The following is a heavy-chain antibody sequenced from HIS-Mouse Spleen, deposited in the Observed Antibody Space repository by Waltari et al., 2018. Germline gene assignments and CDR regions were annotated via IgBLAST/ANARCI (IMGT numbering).Heavy chain of an antibody. D-gene: IGHD7-27*01. Sequence: STNYNPSLKSRVTISVDTSKNQFSLKLSSVTAADTAVYYCARVGLTGDRNWFDPWGQGTLVTVSS. CDR3: ARVGLTGDRNWFDP. V-gene: IGHV4-59*01. CDR2: ST. J-gene: IGHJ5*02.